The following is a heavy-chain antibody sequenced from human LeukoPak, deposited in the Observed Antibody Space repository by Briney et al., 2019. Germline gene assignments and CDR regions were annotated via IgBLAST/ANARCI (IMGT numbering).Heavy chain of an antibody. CDR2: IGYEGVHK. D-gene: IGHD4-23*01. CDR1: GFTFNNFG. J-gene: IGHJ4*02. CDR3: AKDLHGGYSSDY. V-gene: IGHV3-30*02. Sequence: PGGSLRLSCAASGFTFNNFGMHWVRQAPGKGLEWVSFIGYEGVHKYYADSVKGRFTISKDNSKATLYLQMNSLRPKDTAVYYCAKDLHGGYSSDYWGQGILVTVFS.